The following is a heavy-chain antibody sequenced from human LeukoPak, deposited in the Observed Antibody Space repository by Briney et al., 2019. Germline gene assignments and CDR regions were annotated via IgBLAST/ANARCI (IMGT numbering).Heavy chain of an antibody. V-gene: IGHV3-48*01. CDR1: GFTFSSYS. D-gene: IGHD6-6*01. CDR2: ISGSSSII. CDR3: ARDLGFGSSPFYFDY. J-gene: IGHJ4*02. Sequence: PGGSLRLSCAASGFTFSSYSMNWVRQAPGQGLEWVSYISGSSSIIYYADSVKGRFTISRDNAKNSLYLQMNNLRAEDTAVFYCARDLGFGSSPFYFDYWGQGSLVTVSS.